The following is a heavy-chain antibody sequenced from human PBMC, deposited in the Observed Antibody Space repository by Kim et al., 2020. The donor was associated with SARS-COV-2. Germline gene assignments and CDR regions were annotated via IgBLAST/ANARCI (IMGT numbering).Heavy chain of an antibody. V-gene: IGHV4-59*01. CDR2: IYYSGST. CDR3: ARRSGYNEPMDY. D-gene: IGHD6-25*01. J-gene: IGHJ4*02. Sequence: SETLSLTCTVSGGSISSYYWSWIRQPPGKGLEWIGYIYYSGSTNYNPSLKSRVTISVDTSKNQFSLKLSSVTAADTAVYYCARRSGYNEPMDYWGQGTLVTVSS. CDR1: GGSISSYY.